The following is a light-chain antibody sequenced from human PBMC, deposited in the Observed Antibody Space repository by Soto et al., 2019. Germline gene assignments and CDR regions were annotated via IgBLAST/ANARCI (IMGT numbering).Light chain of an antibody. V-gene: IGLV2-14*01. CDR1: SSGVDAYNF. CDR3: SSYRTSTIL. J-gene: IGLJ2*01. Sequence: QSVLTQPASVSGSPGQSITISCTGTSSGVDAYNFVSWYKHHPGKAPKLIIYEVSNRPSGVSNRFSGSKSGNTASLTISGLQAEDEADYYCSSYRTSTILFGGGTKLTVL. CDR2: EVS.